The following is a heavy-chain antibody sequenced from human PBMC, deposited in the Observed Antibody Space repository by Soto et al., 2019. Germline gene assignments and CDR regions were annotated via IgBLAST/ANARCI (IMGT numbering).Heavy chain of an antibody. V-gene: IGHV3-7*03. CDR1: GFSFNAYS. Sequence: EVQLVESGGGLVQPGGSLRLSCEASGFSFNAYSMTWFRQAPGRGLEWVASIKSDGSEQYYVDSVKGRFTISRDNAKNSLYLQMNSLRAGDTALYYCSRENWFQDYWGQGTLVIVSS. J-gene: IGHJ4*02. CDR2: IKSDGSEQ. D-gene: IGHD3-10*01. CDR3: SRENWFQDY.